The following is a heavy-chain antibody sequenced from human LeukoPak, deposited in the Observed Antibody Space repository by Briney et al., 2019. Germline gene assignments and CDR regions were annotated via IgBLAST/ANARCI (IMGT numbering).Heavy chain of an antibody. J-gene: IGHJ4*02. D-gene: IGHD6-19*01. V-gene: IGHV4-59*08. CDR1: GGSLSSYY. CDR2: IYYSGST. CDR3: ARSGLVGWYDY. Sequence: PSETLSLTCTVSGGSLSSYYWSWIRQPPGKGLEWIGYIYYSGSTNYNPSLKSRVTISVDTSKNQFSLKLSSVTAADTAVYYCARSGLVGWYDYWGQGTLVTVSS.